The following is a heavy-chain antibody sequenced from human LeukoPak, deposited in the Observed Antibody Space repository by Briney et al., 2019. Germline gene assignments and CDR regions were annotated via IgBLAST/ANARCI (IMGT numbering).Heavy chain of an antibody. CDR3: ARVMGRGGNYRFDY. Sequence: SETLSHTCTVSGGSISSGSYYWSWIRQPPGKGLEWIGYIYYSGSTNYNPSLKSRVTISVDTSKNQFSLKLSSVTAADTAVYYCARVMGRGGNYRFDYWGQGTLVTVSS. J-gene: IGHJ4*02. D-gene: IGHD4-23*01. CDR1: GGSISSGSYY. CDR2: IYYSGST. V-gene: IGHV4-61*01.